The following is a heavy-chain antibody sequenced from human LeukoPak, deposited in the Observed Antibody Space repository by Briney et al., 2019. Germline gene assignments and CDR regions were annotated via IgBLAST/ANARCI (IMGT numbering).Heavy chain of an antibody. CDR3: ARLEQWLVFGLDY. V-gene: IGHV4-39*01. D-gene: IGHD6-19*01. CDR2: IYYSGST. J-gene: IGHJ4*02. Sequence: KPSETLSLTCSVSGGSISTSSYYWGWIRQPPGKGLEWIGSIYYSGSTYYNPSLKSRVTMSVDTSKNQFSLKLSSVTAADTAVYYCARLEQWLVFGLDYWGQGTLVTVSS. CDR1: GGSISTSSYY.